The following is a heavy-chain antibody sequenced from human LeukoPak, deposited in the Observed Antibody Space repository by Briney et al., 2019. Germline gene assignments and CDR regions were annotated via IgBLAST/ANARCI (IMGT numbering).Heavy chain of an antibody. V-gene: IGHV1-18*01. CDR2: ISAYNGNT. D-gene: IGHD3-9*01. Sequence: GASVKVSCKASGYTFTSYGISWVRQAPGQGLEWMGWISAYNGNTNYAQKLQGRVTMTTDTSTSTAYMELRSLRSDDTAVYYCAREVRYFDWILWPHFDYWGQGTLVTVSS. CDR1: GYTFTSYG. CDR3: AREVRYFDWILWPHFDY. J-gene: IGHJ4*02.